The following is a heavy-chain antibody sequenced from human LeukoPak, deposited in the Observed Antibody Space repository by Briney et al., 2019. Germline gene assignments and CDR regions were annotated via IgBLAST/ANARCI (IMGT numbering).Heavy chain of an antibody. CDR2: INPSGGST. CDR3: ARDFQYSSSFVTRYYYYYGMDV. CDR1: GYTFTGYY. D-gene: IGHD6-6*01. Sequence: ASVKVSCKASGYTFTGYYMHWVRQAPGQGLEWMGIINPSGGSTSYAQKFQGRVTMTRDTSTSTVYMELSSLRSEDTAVYYCARDFQYSSSFVTRYYYYYGMDVWGRGTTVTVSS. J-gene: IGHJ6*02. V-gene: IGHV1-46*01.